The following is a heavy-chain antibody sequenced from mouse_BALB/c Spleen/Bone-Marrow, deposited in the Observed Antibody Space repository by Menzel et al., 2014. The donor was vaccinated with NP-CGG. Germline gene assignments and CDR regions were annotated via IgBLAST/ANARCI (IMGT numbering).Heavy chain of an antibody. V-gene: IGHV5-17*02. CDR1: GFTFSSFG. Sequence: EVMLVESGGGLVQPGGSRILSCAASGFTFSSFGMHWVRQAPEKGLEWVAYISSGSSNIYYADTVKGRFTISRDNPKNTLFLQMTSLGSEDTAMYYCTRGGNWDDFDYWGQGTTLTVSS. CDR3: TRGGNWDDFDY. CDR2: ISSGSSNI. D-gene: IGHD4-1*01. J-gene: IGHJ2*01.